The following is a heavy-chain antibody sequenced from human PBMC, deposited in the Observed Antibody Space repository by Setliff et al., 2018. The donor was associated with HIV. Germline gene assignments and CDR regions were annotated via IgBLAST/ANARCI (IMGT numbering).Heavy chain of an antibody. Sequence: SETLSLTCTVSGGAISTSSSYWSWIRQPAGKGLEWIGHIHTSGSTKYNPSLKSRVTISADTSKNQVSLNLRSVTAAETAVYYCARVGYHGSGRYSFDYWGQGTLVTVSS. D-gene: IGHD3-10*01. J-gene: IGHJ4*02. V-gene: IGHV4-61*09. CDR1: GGAISTSSSY. CDR2: IHTSGST. CDR3: ARVGYHGSGRYSFDY.